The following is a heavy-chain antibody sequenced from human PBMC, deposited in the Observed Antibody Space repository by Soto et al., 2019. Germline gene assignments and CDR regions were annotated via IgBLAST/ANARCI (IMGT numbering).Heavy chain of an antibody. V-gene: IGHV3-23*01. J-gene: IGHJ6*02. Sequence: VGSLRFSCAASGFTFSSYAMSWVRQAPGKGLEWVSAISGRGGSTYYADSVKGRFTISRDNSKNTLYLQMNSLRAEDTAVYYCAKEGGEFYYYGMDVWGQGTTVTVSS. CDR1: GFTFSSYA. D-gene: IGHD3-16*01. CDR2: ISGRGGST. CDR3: AKEGGEFYYYGMDV.